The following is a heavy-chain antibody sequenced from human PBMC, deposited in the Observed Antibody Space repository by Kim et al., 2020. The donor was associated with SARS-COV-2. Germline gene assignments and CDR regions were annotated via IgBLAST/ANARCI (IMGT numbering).Heavy chain of an antibody. V-gene: IGHV4-34*01. CDR2: INHSGST. J-gene: IGHJ4*02. Sequence: SETLSLTCAVYGGSFSGYYWSWIRQPPGKGLEWIGEINHSGSTNYNPSLKSRVTISVDTSKNQFSLKLSSVTAADTAVYYCARRLWWIPKPFDYWGQGTLVTVSS. CDR3: ARRLWWIPKPFDY. CDR1: GGSFSGYY. D-gene: IGHD2-8*02.